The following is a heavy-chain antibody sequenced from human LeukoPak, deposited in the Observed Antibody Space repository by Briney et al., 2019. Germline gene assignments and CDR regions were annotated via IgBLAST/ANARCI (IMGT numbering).Heavy chain of an antibody. Sequence: SQTLSLTCAISGDSVSSSSAAWNWIRQSPSRGLEWLGRTYFRSRWYNDYAVSVKSRIIINADTSKNHFSLQLNSVTPEDTAVYFCAKDGKVGALGADDYWGQGTLVTVSS. D-gene: IGHD1-26*01. CDR2: TYFRSRWYN. V-gene: IGHV6-1*01. CDR1: GDSVSSSSAA. J-gene: IGHJ4*02. CDR3: AKDGKVGALGADDY.